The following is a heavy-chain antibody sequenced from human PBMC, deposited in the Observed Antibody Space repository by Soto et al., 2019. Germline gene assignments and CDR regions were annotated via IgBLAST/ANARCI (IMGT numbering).Heavy chain of an antibody. CDR2: IYYSGST. J-gene: IGHJ4*02. CDR3: ARKRRDKDYLRD. V-gene: IGHV4-59*01. Sequence: QVQLQESGPGLVKPSETLSLTCTVSGGSISSYYWSWIRQPPGKGLEWIGYIYYSGSTNYNPSLNSRVTISVDTSKNQFSLKLSSVTAADTAVYYCARKRRDKDYLRDWGQGTLVTVSS. D-gene: IGHD2-15*01. CDR1: GGSISSYY.